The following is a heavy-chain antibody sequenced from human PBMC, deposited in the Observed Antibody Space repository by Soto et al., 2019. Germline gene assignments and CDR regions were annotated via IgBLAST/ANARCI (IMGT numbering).Heavy chain of an antibody. Sequence: GASVKVSCKASGYTFTSYAMHWVRQAPGQRLEWMGWINAGNGNTKYSQKVRGRVTITTDTSASTAYMELRSLRSEDTAVYYCAREALYSSGWYYSDYWGQGTPVTVSS. CDR3: AREALYSSGWYYSDY. V-gene: IGHV1-3*01. D-gene: IGHD6-13*01. J-gene: IGHJ4*02. CDR2: INAGNGNT. CDR1: GYTFTSYA.